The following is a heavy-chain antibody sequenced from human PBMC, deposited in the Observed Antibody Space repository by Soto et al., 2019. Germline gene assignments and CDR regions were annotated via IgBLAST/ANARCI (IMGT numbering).Heavy chain of an antibody. J-gene: IGHJ3*02. V-gene: IGHV3-48*01. Sequence: GGSLRLSCAASGFTFSSYSMNWVRQAPGKGLEWVSYISSSSSTIYYADSGKGRFTISRDNAKNSLYLQMNSLRAEDTAGYYCARARYCSGGSCYSSYAFDIWGQGTMVTVSS. CDR1: GFTFSSYS. CDR3: ARARYCSGGSCYSSYAFDI. D-gene: IGHD2-15*01. CDR2: ISSSSSTI.